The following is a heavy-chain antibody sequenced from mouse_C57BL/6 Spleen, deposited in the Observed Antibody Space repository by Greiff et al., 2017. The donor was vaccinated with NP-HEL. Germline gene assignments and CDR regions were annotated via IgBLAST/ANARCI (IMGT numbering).Heavy chain of an antibody. CDR2: IRNKANGYTT. V-gene: IGHV7-3*01. CDR1: GFTFTDYY. J-gene: IGHJ4*01. Sequence: EVQRVESGGGLVQPGGSLSLSCAASGFTFTDYYMSWVRQPPGKALEWLGFIRNKANGYTTEYSASVKGRFTISRDNSQSILYLQMNALRAEDSATYYCARYMKNGSTVYYYAMDYWGQGTSVTVSS. CDR3: ARYMKNGSTVYYYAMDY. D-gene: IGHD1-1*01.